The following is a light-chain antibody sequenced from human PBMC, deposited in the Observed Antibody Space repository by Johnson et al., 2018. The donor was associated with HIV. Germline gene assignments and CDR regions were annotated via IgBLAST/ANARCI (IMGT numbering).Light chain of an antibody. CDR2: DNN. V-gene: IGLV1-51*01. Sequence: QSVLTQPPSVSAAPGQKVTISCSGSSSNIGNNYVSWYQQLPGTAPKLLIYDNNKRPSGIPDRFSGSKSGTSATLGITGLKTGDEADYYCGTWDSSLSGVFGTGTKVTIL. J-gene: IGLJ1*01. CDR1: SSNIGNNY. CDR3: GTWDSSLSGV.